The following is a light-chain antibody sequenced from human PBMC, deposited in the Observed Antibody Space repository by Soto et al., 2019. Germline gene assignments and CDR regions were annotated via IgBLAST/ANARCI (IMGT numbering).Light chain of an antibody. Sequence: QLVLTQPPSVSGAPGQRVTISCTGSSSNIGAGYDVHWYQQRPGTAPKLLIYGSSNRPSGVPDRFSGSKSGTSASLAITGLQAEDEADYYCQSYDNSLSGPVVFGGGTKVTVL. V-gene: IGLV1-40*01. J-gene: IGLJ2*01. CDR2: GSS. CDR1: SSNIGAGYD. CDR3: QSYDNSLSGPVV.